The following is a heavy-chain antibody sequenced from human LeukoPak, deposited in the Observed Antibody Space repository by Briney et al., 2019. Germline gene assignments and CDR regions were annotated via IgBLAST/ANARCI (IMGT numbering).Heavy chain of an antibody. CDR2: ISWNSGSI. Sequence: PGGSLRLSCAASGFTFDDYAMHWVRQAPGKGLEWVSGISWNSGSIGYADSVKGRFTISRDNAKNSLFLQMHSLRANDTAVYYCARDTKDYWGQGTLVTVSS. J-gene: IGHJ4*02. V-gene: IGHV3-9*01. CDR3: ARDTKDY. CDR1: GFTFDDYA.